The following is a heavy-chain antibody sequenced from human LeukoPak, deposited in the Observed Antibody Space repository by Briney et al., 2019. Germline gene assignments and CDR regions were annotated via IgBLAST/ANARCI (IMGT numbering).Heavy chain of an antibody. CDR3: ARVRYSYGLQDY. J-gene: IGHJ4*02. CDR2: INPNSGGT. Sequence: GASVKVSCKASGYTFTGYYMHWVRQAPGQGLEWMGWINPNSGGTNYAQKFQGRVTMTGDTSISTAYMELSRLRSDDTAVYYCARVRYSYGLQDYWGQGTLVTVSS. CDR1: GYTFTGYY. D-gene: IGHD5-18*01. V-gene: IGHV1-2*02.